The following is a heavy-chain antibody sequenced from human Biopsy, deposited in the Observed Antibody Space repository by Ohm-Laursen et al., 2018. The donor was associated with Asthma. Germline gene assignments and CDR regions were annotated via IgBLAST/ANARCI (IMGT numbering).Heavy chain of an antibody. Sequence: ASVKVSCNISGYSLTDLSMHWVRQAPGQGLEWMGGHDHEEGGTVNAWRFQGRVTMTEDTSTDTAYMELSSLSSDDTAVYYCASDFPKDYVRYNFQFWGQGTLVTASS. CDR2: HDHEEGGT. J-gene: IGHJ4*02. D-gene: IGHD4-17*01. V-gene: IGHV1-24*01. CDR1: GYSLTDLS. CDR3: ASDFPKDYVRYNFQF.